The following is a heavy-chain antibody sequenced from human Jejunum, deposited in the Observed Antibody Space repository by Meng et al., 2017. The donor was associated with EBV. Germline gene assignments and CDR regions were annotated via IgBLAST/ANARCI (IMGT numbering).Heavy chain of an antibody. J-gene: IGHJ4*02. Sequence: QVQTVQSGTEVKGSGASVKVSGKASGYTFTDYYLHWVRQAPGQGLEWMGRVNPNSGVTNYAEKFQGRVTMTRDTSISTSYMEVSRLTSDDTAVYYCARPISGYTYYFDYWGQGTLVTVSS. V-gene: IGHV1-2*06. CDR3: ARPISGYTYYFDY. CDR1: GYTFTDYY. CDR2: VNPNSGVT. D-gene: IGHD5-18*01.